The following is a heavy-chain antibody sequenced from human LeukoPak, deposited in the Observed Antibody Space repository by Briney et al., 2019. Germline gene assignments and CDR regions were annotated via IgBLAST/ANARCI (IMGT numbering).Heavy chain of an antibody. CDR1: GFTFSSYG. CDR2: IWYDGGNK. D-gene: IGHD3-10*02. CDR3: ARDSHYVYFDY. J-gene: IGHJ4*02. V-gene: IGHV3-33*01. Sequence: PGRSLRLSCAASGFTFSSYGMHWVRQAPGKGLEWVAVIWYDGGNKYYADSVKGRFTISRDNSKNTLYLQMNCLRAEDTAVYYCARDSHYVYFDYWGQGTLVTVSS.